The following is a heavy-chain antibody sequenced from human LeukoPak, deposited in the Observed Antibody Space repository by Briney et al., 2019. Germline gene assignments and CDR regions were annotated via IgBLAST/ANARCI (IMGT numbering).Heavy chain of an antibody. CDR2: IYYSGST. J-gene: IGHJ1*01. V-gene: IGHV4-59*08. Sequence: SETLFLTCTVSGGSISSYYWSWIPQPPGKGLEWIGYIYYSGSTNYNPSLKSRVTISVDTSKNQFSLKLSSVTAADTAVYYCARHGPSYDILTGYPEYFQHWGQGTLVTVSS. CDR1: GGSISSYY. CDR3: ARHGPSYDILTGYPEYFQH. D-gene: IGHD3-9*01.